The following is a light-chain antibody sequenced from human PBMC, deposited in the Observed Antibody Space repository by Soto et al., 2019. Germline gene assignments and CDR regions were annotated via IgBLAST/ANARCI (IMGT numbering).Light chain of an antibody. J-gene: IGLJ3*02. CDR2: DAN. CDR1: SSDVGGHNY. V-gene: IGLV2-11*01. Sequence: QSALTQPASVSGSPGQSITISCTGTSSDVGGHNYVSWYQQHPGKAPKLIIYDANKRPSGVPDRFSASKSGNTASLTISGLQAEDEADYYCCSYAGSFTWVFGGGTKVTVL. CDR3: CSYAGSFTWV.